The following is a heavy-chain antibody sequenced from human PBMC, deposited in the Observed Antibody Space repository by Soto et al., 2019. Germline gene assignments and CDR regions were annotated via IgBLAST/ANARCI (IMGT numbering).Heavy chain of an antibody. CDR2: IYYSGST. D-gene: IGHD3-3*01. CDR1: GGSISSSSYY. V-gene: IGHV4-39*01. CDR3: ARIPPRIPIFGVVITQAYFDY. Sequence: QLQLQESGPGLVKPSETLSLTCTVSGGSISSSSYYWGWIRQPPGKGLEWIGSIYYSGSTYYNPSLKSRVPTSVDTSKNQFSLKLSSVTAADTAVYYCARIPPRIPIFGVVITQAYFDYWGQGTLVTVSS. J-gene: IGHJ4*02.